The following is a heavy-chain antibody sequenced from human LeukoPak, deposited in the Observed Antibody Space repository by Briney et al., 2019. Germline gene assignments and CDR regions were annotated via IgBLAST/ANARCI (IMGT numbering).Heavy chain of an antibody. J-gene: IGHJ4*02. D-gene: IGHD6-19*01. CDR2: INPNSGDT. Sequence: ASVRVSCKASGYIFTGYFMHWVRQVPGQGLEWMGWINPNSGDTNFAHKFQGWVTMTRDTSISTAYMELSRVTSDDTAVYYCAREGVSGWYGRFFDYWGQGTLVTVSS. CDR3: AREGVSGWYGRFFDY. V-gene: IGHV1-2*04. CDR1: GYIFTGYF.